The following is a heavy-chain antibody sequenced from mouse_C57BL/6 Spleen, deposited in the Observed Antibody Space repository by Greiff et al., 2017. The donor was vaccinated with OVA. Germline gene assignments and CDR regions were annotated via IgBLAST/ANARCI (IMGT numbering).Heavy chain of an antibody. CDR2: IDPETGGT. CDR3: TTRYYGSSYDY. J-gene: IGHJ2*01. D-gene: IGHD1-1*01. Sequence: VQLVESGAELVRPGASVTLSCKASGYTFTDYEMHWVKQTPVHGLEWIGAIDPETGGTAYNQKFKGKAILTADKSSSTAYMELRSLTSEDSAVYYCTTRYYGSSYDYWGQGTTLTVSS. CDR1: GYTFTDYE. V-gene: IGHV1-15*01.